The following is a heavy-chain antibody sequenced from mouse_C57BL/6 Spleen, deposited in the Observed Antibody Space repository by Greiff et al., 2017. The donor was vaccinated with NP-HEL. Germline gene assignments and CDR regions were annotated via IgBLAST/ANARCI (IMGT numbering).Heavy chain of an antibody. CDR3: ARLFQGYFDV. Sequence: ESGPGLVKPSQSLSLTCSVTGYSITSGYYWNWLRQFPGNKLEWMGYISYDGSNNYNPSLKNRISITRDTSKNQFFLKLNSVTTEDTATYYCARLFQGYFDVWGTGTTVTVSS. CDR2: ISYDGSN. CDR1: GYSITSGYY. J-gene: IGHJ1*03. V-gene: IGHV3-6*01.